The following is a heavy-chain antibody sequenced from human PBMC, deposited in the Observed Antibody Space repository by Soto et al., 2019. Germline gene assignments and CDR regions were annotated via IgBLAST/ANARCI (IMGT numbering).Heavy chain of an antibody. CDR1: GGSVTNSSYY. J-gene: IGHJ4*02. V-gene: IGHV4-39*01. D-gene: IGHD4-17*01. CDR2: VYYRGRS. Sequence: SETLSLTCTVSGGSVTNSSYYWGWIRQSPGKGLEWIGSVYYRGRSYSKSSVKSRVTIPVDTSKNRFSLSLNSVTASDTAVYFCVSQRTTVPTQAYFDYWGPGALVTVSS. CDR3: VSQRTTVPTQAYFDY.